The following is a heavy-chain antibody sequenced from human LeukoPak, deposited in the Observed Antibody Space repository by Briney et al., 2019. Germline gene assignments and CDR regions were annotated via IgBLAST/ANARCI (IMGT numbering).Heavy chain of an antibody. D-gene: IGHD6-13*01. J-gene: IGHJ4*02. Sequence: PSETLSLTCAVSGYSVSSGYYWGWIRQPPGKGLEWIGSIYHSGSTYYNPSLKSRVTISVDTSKNQFSLKLSSVTAADTAVYYCARRRSSSCSDYWVQGTLVTVSS. CDR1: GYSVSSGYY. V-gene: IGHV4-38-2*01. CDR2: IYHSGST. CDR3: ARRRSSSCSDY.